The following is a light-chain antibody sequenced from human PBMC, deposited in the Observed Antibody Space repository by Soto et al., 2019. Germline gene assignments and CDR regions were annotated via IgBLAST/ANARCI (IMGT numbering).Light chain of an antibody. J-gene: IGLJ3*02. CDR2: EVS. CDR3: QSYDSSLSGSRV. CDR1: SSDVGGYNY. V-gene: IGLV2-8*01. Sequence: QSALSQPPSASGSPGQSVTISCTGTSSDVGGYNYVSWYQQHPGKAPKLMIYEVSKRPSGVPDRFSGSKSGNTASLTVSGLQADDDSDYYCQSYDSSLSGSRVFGGGTKLTVL.